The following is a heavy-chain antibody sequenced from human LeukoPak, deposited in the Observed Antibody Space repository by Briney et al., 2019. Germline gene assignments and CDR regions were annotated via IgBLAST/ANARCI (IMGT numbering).Heavy chain of an antibody. CDR2: INHSGST. CDR3: ATTYCGGDCYSGVMSSDP. CDR1: GGSFSSYY. V-gene: IGHV4-34*01. Sequence: PSETLSLTCAVYGGSFSSYYWSWIRQPPGKGLEWIGEINHSGSTNYNPSLKSRVTISVDTSKNQFSLRLTSVTAADTAVYYCATTYCGGDCYSGVMSSDPWGQGTLVTVSS. D-gene: IGHD2-21*01. J-gene: IGHJ5*02.